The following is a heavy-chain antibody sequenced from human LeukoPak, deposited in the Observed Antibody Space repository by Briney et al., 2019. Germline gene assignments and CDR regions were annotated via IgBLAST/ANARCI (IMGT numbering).Heavy chain of an antibody. CDR2: ISSSSSYI. Sequence: GGSLRLSCAASGFTFSSYSMNWVRRAPGKGLEWVSSISSSSSYIYYADSVKGRFTISRDNAKNSLYLQMNSLRAEDTAVYYCARARVFYSSGWYGFDYWGQGTLVTVSS. J-gene: IGHJ4*02. CDR1: GFTFSSYS. V-gene: IGHV3-21*01. CDR3: ARARVFYSSGWYGFDY. D-gene: IGHD6-19*01.